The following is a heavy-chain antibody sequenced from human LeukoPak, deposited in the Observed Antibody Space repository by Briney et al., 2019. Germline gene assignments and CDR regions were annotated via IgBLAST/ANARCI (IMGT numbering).Heavy chain of an antibody. Sequence: GGPQRLPCAASIYTFNLHWKICAREAPGKGLEWGANNKQEGRETYYVDSVKRRHTIYRDNEENFVSVKMDALRAEHTGVYCCARDRALTRPNPPGSWGEGPLVTVSS. J-gene: IGHJ5*02. V-gene: IGHV3-7*01. CDR1: IYTFNLHW. CDR2: NKQEGRET. D-gene: IGHD2-8*01. CDR3: ARDRALTRPNPPGS.